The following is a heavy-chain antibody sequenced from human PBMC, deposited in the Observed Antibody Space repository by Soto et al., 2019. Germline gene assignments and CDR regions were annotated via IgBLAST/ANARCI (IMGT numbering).Heavy chain of an antibody. V-gene: IGHV1-2*02. Sequence: QVQLVQSGAEVRKPGASVKVSCKASGYTFSDYYIHWVRQAPGQGLEWRVWINPTSGGTKYAPKFQGGVTMTVDTSITTAYMELSRLRSGDTAVYYCAREPATAKPEGVDFWGQGTLVTVSS. CDR1: GYTFSDYY. D-gene: IGHD1-1*01. CDR2: INPTSGGT. J-gene: IGHJ4*02. CDR3: AREPATAKPEGVDF.